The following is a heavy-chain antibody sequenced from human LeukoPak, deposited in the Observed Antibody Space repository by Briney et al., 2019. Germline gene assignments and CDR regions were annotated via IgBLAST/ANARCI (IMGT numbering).Heavy chain of an antibody. CDR3: ARGISNDVWSGYWGVYYFDY. Sequence: GASVTVSCTASGYTFTIYGISWVRPAPGQGLEWMGWISAYNGNTNYAQKLQGRVTITTDTSTSTAYMELRSLKSDVKDVYYCARGISNDVWSGYWGVYYFDYWGQGTLVTVSS. CDR2: ISAYNGNT. CDR1: GYTFTIYG. J-gene: IGHJ4*02. V-gene: IGHV1-18*01. D-gene: IGHD3-3*01.